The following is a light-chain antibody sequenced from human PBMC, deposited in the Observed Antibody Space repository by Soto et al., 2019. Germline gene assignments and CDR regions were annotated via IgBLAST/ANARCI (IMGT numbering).Light chain of an antibody. CDR2: EVS. Sequence: QSVLTQPASVSGSPGQSITISCTGTSSDVGGYNYVSWYQQHPDKAPKPMIYEVSNRPSGVSNRFSGSKSGNTASLTISGLQAEDEADYYCSSYTSSSTPYVFGTGTKVTVL. CDR3: SSYTSSSTPYV. J-gene: IGLJ1*01. CDR1: SSDVGGYNY. V-gene: IGLV2-14*01.